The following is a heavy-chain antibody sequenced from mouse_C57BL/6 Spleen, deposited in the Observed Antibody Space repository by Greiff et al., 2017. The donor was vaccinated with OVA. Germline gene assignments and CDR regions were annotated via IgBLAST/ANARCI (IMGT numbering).Heavy chain of an antibody. D-gene: IGHD1-1*01. Sequence: VQLQQSGAELVMPGASVKLSCKASGYTFTSYWMHWVKQRPGQGLEWIGEIDPSDSYTNYNQKFKGKSTLTVDKSASTAYMQLNGLTSEDSAVYYCARVRYYGSIFDYWGQGTTLTVSS. V-gene: IGHV1-69*01. J-gene: IGHJ2*01. CDR3: ARVRYYGSIFDY. CDR1: GYTFTSYW. CDR2: IDPSDSYT.